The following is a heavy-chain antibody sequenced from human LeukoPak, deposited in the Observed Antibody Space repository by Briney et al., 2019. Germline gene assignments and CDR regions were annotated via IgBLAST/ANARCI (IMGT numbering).Heavy chain of an antibody. V-gene: IGHV3-30-3*01. D-gene: IGHD4-17*01. CDR2: ISYDGSNK. CDR3: ARRTTVTTTGDY. CDR1: GFTFSSYA. J-gene: IGHJ4*02. Sequence: GRSLRLSCAASGFTFSSYAMHWVRKAPVQGLEWVAVISYDGSNKYYADSVKGRFTISRDNSKNTLYLQMNSLRAEDTAVYYCARRTTVTTTGDYWGQGTLVTVSS.